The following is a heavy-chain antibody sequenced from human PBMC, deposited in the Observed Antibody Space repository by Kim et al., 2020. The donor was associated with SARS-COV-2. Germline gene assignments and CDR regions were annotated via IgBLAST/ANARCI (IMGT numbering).Heavy chain of an antibody. CDR3: ARGRGGGWPYFDY. Sequence: SETLSLTCAVYGGSFSGYYWSWIRQPPGKGLEWIGEINHSGSTNYNPSLKSRVTISVDTSKNQFSLKLSSVTAADTAVYYCARGRGGGWPYFDYWGQGTLVTVSS. CDR1: GGSFSGYY. CDR2: INHSGST. J-gene: IGHJ4*02. D-gene: IGHD6-19*01. V-gene: IGHV4-34*01.